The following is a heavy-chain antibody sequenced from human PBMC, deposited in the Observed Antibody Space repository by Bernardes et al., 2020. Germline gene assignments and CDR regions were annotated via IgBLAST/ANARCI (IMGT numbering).Heavy chain of an antibody. V-gene: IGHV4-34*01. Sequence: ETLSLTCAVYGGSFIGFYWSLIRQPPGKGLEWIGEINHSGTTKYNPSLKSRVTISADKSKNQFSLKLSSLTAADTAVYYCACQTGAFSIFGVGQNNGFDPWGQGTLVTVS. CDR1: GGSFIGFY. CDR2: INHSGTT. J-gene: IGHJ5*02. CDR3: ACQTGAFSIFGVGQNNGFDP. D-gene: IGHD3-3*01.